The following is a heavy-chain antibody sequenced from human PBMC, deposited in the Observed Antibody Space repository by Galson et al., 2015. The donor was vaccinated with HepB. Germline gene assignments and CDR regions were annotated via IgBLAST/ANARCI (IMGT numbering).Heavy chain of an antibody. CDR1: GFTFNYAW. CDR2: IKSKIDGGTI. CDR3: TTGLFPVYNQ. V-gene: IGHV3-15*01. J-gene: IGHJ1*01. D-gene: IGHD1-14*01. Sequence: SLRLSCAASGFTFNYAWMSWVRQAPGKGLEWVGRIKSKIDGGTIDYAAPVKGRFTISRDDSKNTLYLQMNSLKSEDTAVYYCTTGLFPVYNQGGQGTPVTVSS.